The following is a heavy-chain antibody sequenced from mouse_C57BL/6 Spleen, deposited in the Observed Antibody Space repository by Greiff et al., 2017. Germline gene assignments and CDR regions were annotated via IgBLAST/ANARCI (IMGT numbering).Heavy chain of an antibody. D-gene: IGHD1-1*01. J-gene: IGHJ4*01. V-gene: IGHV1-64*01. Sequence: QVQLQQPGAELVKPGASVKLSCKASGYTFTSYWMHWVKQRPGQGLEWIGMIHPNSGSTNYNEKFKSKATLTVDKSSSTAYMQLSSLTSEDSAVXYCARRDGSSLYAMDYWGQGTSVTVSS. CDR1: GYTFTSYW. CDR2: IHPNSGST. CDR3: ARRDGSSLYAMDY.